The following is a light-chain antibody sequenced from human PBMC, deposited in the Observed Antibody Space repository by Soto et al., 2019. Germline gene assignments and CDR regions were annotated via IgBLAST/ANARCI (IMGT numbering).Light chain of an antibody. CDR3: QQYNSYWRT. J-gene: IGKJ1*01. Sequence: DIQMTQSPSTLAASVGDRVTITCRASQSISSWLAWYQQKPGKAPKLLSYDASSLESGVPSRFSGSGSGTEFTLTISSLQPDDFATYYCQQYNSYWRTFGQGTKVEIK. CDR1: QSISSW. CDR2: DAS. V-gene: IGKV1-5*01.